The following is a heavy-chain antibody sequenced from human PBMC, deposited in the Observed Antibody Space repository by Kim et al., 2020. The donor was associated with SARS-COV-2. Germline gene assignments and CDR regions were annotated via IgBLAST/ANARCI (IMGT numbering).Heavy chain of an antibody. CDR3: ARGYFDWGYFDY. CDR2: IWYDGSNK. V-gene: IGHV3-33*01. Sequence: GGSLRLSCAASGFTFSSYGMHWVRQAPGKGLEWVSVIWYDGSNKYYADSVKGRFTISRDNSKNTLYLQMNSLRAEDTAVYYCARGYFDWGYFDYWGQGTLVTVSS. D-gene: IGHD3-9*01. CDR1: GFTFSSYG. J-gene: IGHJ4*02.